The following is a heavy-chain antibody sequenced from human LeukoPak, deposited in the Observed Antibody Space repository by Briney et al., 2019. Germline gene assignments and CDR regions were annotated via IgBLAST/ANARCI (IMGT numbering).Heavy chain of an antibody. CDR1: GFIVSGDF. CDR3: ARVSYGGNFFDY. Sequence: LRLSCAASGFIVSGDFMSWVRQHPGKGLEWIGYIYFSENTYYNPSLKSRVTISVDTSKNQFSLKLSSVTAADTAVYYCARVSYGGNFFDYWGQGTLVTVSS. CDR2: IYFSENT. D-gene: IGHD4-23*01. V-gene: IGHV4-31*02. J-gene: IGHJ4*02.